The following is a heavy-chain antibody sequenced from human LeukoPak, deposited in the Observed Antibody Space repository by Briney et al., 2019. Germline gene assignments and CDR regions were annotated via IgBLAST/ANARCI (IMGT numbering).Heavy chain of an antibody. V-gene: IGHV1-2*02. CDR3: AREGSSGYYYFDY. CDR2: INPNSGGT. CDR1: GYTFTGYY. Sequence: GASVKVSCKASGYTFTGYYIHWVRQAPGQGLEWMGWINPNSGGTNYAQKLQGRVTMTRDTSTSTVYMELSSLRSEDTAVYYCAREGSSGYYYFDYWGQGTLVTVSS. D-gene: IGHD3-22*01. J-gene: IGHJ4*02.